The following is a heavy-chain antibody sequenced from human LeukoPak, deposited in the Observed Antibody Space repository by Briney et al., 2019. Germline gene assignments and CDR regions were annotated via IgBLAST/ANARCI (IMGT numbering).Heavy chain of an antibody. D-gene: IGHD2-15*01. CDR2: ISYDESDK. Sequence: GGSLRLSCAASGFTFSNYGMHWVRQAPGKGLEWVAVISYDESDKYYADSVKGRFTISRDNSKNTLYLQMNSLRPEDTAVYYCAKGVVAATNAGYYGMDVWGQGTTVTVSS. V-gene: IGHV3-30*18. J-gene: IGHJ6*02. CDR3: AKGVVAATNAGYYGMDV. CDR1: GFTFSNYG.